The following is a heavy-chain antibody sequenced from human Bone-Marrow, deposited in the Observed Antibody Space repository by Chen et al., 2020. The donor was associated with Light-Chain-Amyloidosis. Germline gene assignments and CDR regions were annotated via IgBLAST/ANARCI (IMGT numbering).Heavy chain of an antibody. Sequence: QLQLQESGPGLVKPSETLSLTCTVPGGSISSSSYYWGWIRQPPGKGLEWIGSIYYSGSTYYNPSLKSRVTISVDTSKNQFSLKLSSVTAADTAVYYCARLPGYSSSWYVYWGQGTLVTVSS. CDR3: ARLPGYSSSWYVY. V-gene: IGHV4-39*01. CDR2: IYYSGST. D-gene: IGHD6-13*01. J-gene: IGHJ4*02. CDR1: GGSISSSSYY.